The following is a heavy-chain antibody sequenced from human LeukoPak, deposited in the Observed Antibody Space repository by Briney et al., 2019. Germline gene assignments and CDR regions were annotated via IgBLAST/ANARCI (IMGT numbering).Heavy chain of an antibody. CDR3: ARQMAEGYFDY. CDR2: INHSGST. V-gene: IGHV4-34*01. CDR1: GGSFSGYY. J-gene: IGHJ4*02. Sequence: SETLSLTCAVYGGSFSGYYWSWIRQPPGKGLEWIGEINHSGSTNYNPSLKSRVTISVDTSKNQFSLKLSSVTAADTAVYYCARQMAEGYFDYWGQGTLVTVSS. D-gene: IGHD5-24*01.